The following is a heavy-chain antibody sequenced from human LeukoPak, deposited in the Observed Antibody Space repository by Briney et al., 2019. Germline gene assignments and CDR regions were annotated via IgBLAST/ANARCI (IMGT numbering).Heavy chain of an antibody. CDR3: AKEHMAAAVYYFDY. D-gene: IGHD2-15*01. Sequence: GGSLRLSCAASGFTFSSYAMSWVRQAPGKGLEWVSSINPSSGNTYYADSVKGRFTIPGDNSKDTLYLQMNSLRAEDTAVYYCAKEHMAAAVYYFDYWGQGTLVTVSS. CDR1: GFTFSSYA. J-gene: IGHJ4*02. CDR2: INPSSGNT. V-gene: IGHV3-23*01.